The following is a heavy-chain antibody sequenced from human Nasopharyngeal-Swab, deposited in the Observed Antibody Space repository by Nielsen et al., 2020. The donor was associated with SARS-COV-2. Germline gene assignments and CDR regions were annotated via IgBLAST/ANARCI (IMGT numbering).Heavy chain of an antibody. V-gene: IGHV1-69*13. Sequence: SVKVFCKASGGTFSSYAISWVRQAPGQGLEWMGGIIPIFGTANYAQKFQGRVTITADESTSTAYMELSSLRSEDTAVYYCARAILSQRGWGYYMDVWGKGTTVTVSS. CDR2: IIPIFGTA. D-gene: IGHD2-15*01. CDR1: GGTFSSYA. J-gene: IGHJ6*03. CDR3: ARAILSQRGWGYYMDV.